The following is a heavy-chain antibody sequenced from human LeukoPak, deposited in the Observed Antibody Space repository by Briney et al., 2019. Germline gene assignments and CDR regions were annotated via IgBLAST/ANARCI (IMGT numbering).Heavy chain of an antibody. V-gene: IGHV3-23*01. CDR2: ISGSGGST. CDR1: GFTFSSYA. CDR3: AKDPNSYGYGGVDY. D-gene: IGHD5-18*01. Sequence: GGSLRLSCAASGFTFSSYAMSWVRQAPGKGLEWVSAISGSGGSTYYADSVKGRFTISRDNSKNTLYMQMNSLRAEDTAVYYCAKDPNSYGYGGVDYWGQGTLVTVSS. J-gene: IGHJ4*02.